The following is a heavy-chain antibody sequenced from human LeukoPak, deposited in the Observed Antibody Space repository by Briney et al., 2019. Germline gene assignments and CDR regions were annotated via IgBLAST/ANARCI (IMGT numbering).Heavy chain of an antibody. D-gene: IGHD6-19*01. CDR2: LNRNGGAI. CDR3: TKEHSSGWPTIDY. V-gene: IGHV3-43*01. CDR1: GFSFGDYN. J-gene: IGHJ4*02. Sequence: GGSLRLSCSASGFSFGDYNMHWVRQAPGKGLEWVSVLNRNGGAIKYADSVKGRFIISRDNSKNSLYLQMNSLRTEDTALYYCTKEHSSGWPTIDYWGQGTLVTVSS.